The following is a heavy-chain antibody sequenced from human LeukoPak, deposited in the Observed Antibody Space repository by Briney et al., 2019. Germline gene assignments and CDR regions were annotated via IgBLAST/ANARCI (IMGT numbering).Heavy chain of an antibody. V-gene: IGHV4-39*02. CDR1: GGSISSSSYY. CDR3: AREKTSKYQLLYGRAFGI. CDR2: IYYSGST. D-gene: IGHD2-2*02. J-gene: IGHJ3*02. Sequence: PSETLSLTCTVSGGSISSSSYYWGWIRQPPGKGLEWIGSIYYSGSTYYNPSLKSRVTISVETSKNQFSLKLSSVTAADTAVYYCAREKTSKYQLLYGRAFGIWGQGTMVTVSS.